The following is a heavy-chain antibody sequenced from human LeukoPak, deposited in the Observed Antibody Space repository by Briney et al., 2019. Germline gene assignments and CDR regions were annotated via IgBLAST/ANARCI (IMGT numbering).Heavy chain of an antibody. D-gene: IGHD4-17*01. V-gene: IGHV3-30*01. CDR1: GFTFSTYA. Sequence: PGRSLRLSCAASGFTFSTYALHWVRQAPGKGLKWVAVISYDGNTKYYADSVKGRFSISRDNSKNTLYLQMNSLRAEDTAVYYCARGPETVSRYYDAFDIWGRGTMVTVSS. CDR2: ISYDGNTK. J-gene: IGHJ3*02. CDR3: ARGPETVSRYYDAFDI.